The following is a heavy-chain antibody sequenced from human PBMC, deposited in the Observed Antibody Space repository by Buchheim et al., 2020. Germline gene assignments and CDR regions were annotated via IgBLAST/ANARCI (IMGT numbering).Heavy chain of an antibody. CDR3: ARDLGIVGYFDL. D-gene: IGHD2-15*01. Sequence: QVQLQESGPGLVKPSETLSLTCTVSGGSISSYYWSWIRQPPGKGLEWIGYIYYSGSTNYNPSLKSRVTISVDTSKNQFSLKLSSVTAADTAVYYCARDLGIVGYFDLWGRGT. CDR1: GGSISSYY. CDR2: IYYSGST. V-gene: IGHV4-59*01. J-gene: IGHJ2*01.